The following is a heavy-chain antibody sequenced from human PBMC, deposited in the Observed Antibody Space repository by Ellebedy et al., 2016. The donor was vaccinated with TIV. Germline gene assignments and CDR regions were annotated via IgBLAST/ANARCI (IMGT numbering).Heavy chain of an antibody. D-gene: IGHD6-19*01. Sequence: AASVKVSCKASGGTFRSFPISWVRQAPGQGLEWMGGIIPLFGTANYAQKFQGRVTITADESTSTAYMEFRSLRSEDTAVYYCARVIWQWLVTGPYDYWGQGTLVTVSS. J-gene: IGHJ4*02. V-gene: IGHV1-69*13. CDR2: IIPLFGTA. CDR1: GGTFRSFP. CDR3: ARVIWQWLVTGPYDY.